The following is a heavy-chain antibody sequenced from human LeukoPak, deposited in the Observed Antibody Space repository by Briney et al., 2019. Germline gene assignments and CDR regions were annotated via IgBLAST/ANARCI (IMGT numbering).Heavy chain of an antibody. J-gene: IGHJ4*02. CDR1: GFTFSSYS. CDR2: ISSSSSYI. Sequence: PGGSLRLSCAASGFTFSSYSMNWVRQAPGKGLEWVSSISSSSSYIYYADSVKGRFTISRDNAKNSLYLQMNSLRAEDTAVYYCARDLVGDGYNSDYWGQGTLVTVSS. V-gene: IGHV3-21*01. CDR3: ARDLVGDGYNSDY. D-gene: IGHD5-24*01.